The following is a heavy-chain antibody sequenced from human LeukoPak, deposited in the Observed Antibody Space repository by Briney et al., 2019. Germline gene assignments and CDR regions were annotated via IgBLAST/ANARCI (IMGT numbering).Heavy chain of an antibody. Sequence: GASVKVSCKASGYSFISSDINWVRQATGQGLEWMGWMNPNSGNTAYAQKFQGRVTMTRNTSISTAYMELSSLRSEDTAVYYCARAPSSIAAVDYWGQGTLVTVSS. V-gene: IGHV1-8*01. CDR2: MNPNSGNT. CDR3: ARAPSSIAAVDY. J-gene: IGHJ4*02. CDR1: GYSFISSD. D-gene: IGHD6-13*01.